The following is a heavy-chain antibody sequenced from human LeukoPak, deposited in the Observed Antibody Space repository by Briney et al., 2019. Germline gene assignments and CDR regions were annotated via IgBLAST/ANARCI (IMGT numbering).Heavy chain of an antibody. D-gene: IGHD2-15*01. Sequence: KPSETLSLTCTVSGGSISSSSYSWGWIRQPPGKGLEWIGGIYYSGSTYYNPSLKSRVTISVDTSKNQFSLKLSSVTAADTAVYYCARDQGNGGSCYSGLCYYYGMDVWGQGTTVTVSS. V-gene: IGHV4-39*07. CDR2: IYYSGST. CDR1: GGSISSSSYS. J-gene: IGHJ6*02. CDR3: ARDQGNGGSCYSGLCYYYGMDV.